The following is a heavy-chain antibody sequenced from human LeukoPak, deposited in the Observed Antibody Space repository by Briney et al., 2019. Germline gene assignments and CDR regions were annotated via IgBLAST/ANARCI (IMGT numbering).Heavy chain of an antibody. V-gene: IGHV4-59*12. CDR2: IYYSGST. Sequence: SETLSLTCTVSGGSISSYYWSWIRQPPGKGLEWIGYIYYSGSTNYNPSLKSRVTISVDTSKNQFSLKLSSVTAADTAVYYCARGNDHFDYWGQGTLVTVSS. J-gene: IGHJ4*02. CDR3: ARGNDHFDY. CDR1: GGSISSYY.